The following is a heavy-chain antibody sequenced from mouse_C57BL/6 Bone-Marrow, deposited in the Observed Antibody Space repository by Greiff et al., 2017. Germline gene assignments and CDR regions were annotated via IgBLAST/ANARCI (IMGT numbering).Heavy chain of an antibody. V-gene: IGHV5-17*01. CDR2: ISRGSSTI. CDR1: GFTFSDYG. Sequence: EVQGVESGGGLVKPGGSLKLSCAASGFTFSDYGMHWVRQAPEKGLEWVAYISRGSSTIYYADTVKGRFTISRDNAKNTLFLQMTSLRSEDTAMYYCARQGNYVAMDYWGQGTSVTVSA. J-gene: IGHJ4*01. CDR3: ARQGNYVAMDY. D-gene: IGHD1-1*01.